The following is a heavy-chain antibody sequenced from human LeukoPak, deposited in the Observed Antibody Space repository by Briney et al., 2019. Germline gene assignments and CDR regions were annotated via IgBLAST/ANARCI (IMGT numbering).Heavy chain of an antibody. J-gene: IGHJ4*02. CDR3: ARGINSLDY. CDR1: GYTFTGYY. CDR2: MNPNSGNT. Sequence: ASVKVSCKASGYTFTGYYMHWVRQAPGQGLEWMGWMNPNSGNTGYAQKFQGRVTMTRNTSISTAYMELSSLRSEDTAVYYCARGINSLDYWGQGTLVTVSS. V-gene: IGHV1-8*02.